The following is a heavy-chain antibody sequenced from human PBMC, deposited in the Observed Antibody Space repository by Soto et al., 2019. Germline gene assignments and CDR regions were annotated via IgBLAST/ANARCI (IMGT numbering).Heavy chain of an antibody. Sequence: GGSLRLSCAASGFIFSSYAMHWVRQAPGKGLDWVAVISFDGSTKYYADSVKGRFTISRDNSKNTVYLQMNSLRSEDTAVYYCARSRHGSGSYTHFYYGLDVWGQGTTVTVSS. CDR3: ARSRHGSGSYTHFYYGLDV. D-gene: IGHD3-10*01. J-gene: IGHJ6*02. V-gene: IGHV3-30*04. CDR2: ISFDGSTK. CDR1: GFIFSSYA.